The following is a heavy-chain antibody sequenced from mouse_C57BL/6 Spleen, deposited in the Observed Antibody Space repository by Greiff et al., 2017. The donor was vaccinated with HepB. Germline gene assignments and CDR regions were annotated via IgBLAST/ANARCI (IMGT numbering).Heavy chain of an antibody. Sequence: QVQLKQPGAELVKPGASVKLSCKASGYTFTSYWMHWVKQRPGQGLEWIGMIHPNSGSTNYNEKFKSKATLTVDKSSSTAYMQLSSLTSEDSAVYYCAREGGSSYGYYAMDYWGQGTSVTVSS. V-gene: IGHV1-64*01. CDR1: GYTFTSYW. CDR2: IHPNSGST. CDR3: AREGGSSYGYYAMDY. J-gene: IGHJ4*01. D-gene: IGHD1-1*01.